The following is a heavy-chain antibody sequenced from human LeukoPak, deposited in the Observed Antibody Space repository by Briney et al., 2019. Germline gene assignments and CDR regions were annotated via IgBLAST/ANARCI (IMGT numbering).Heavy chain of an antibody. V-gene: IGHV1-18*01. CDR1: GYSFTNYG. CDR3: ARAEISVTTGDLDL. Sequence: ASVKVSCKTSGYSFTNYGITWVRQAPGQGLEWVGWINPHSGYTKFAQKFQGRVTMTRDTSSSTAYMELKRLASDDTAVYYCARAEISVTTGDLDLWGQGALVIVSS. J-gene: IGHJ5*02. CDR2: INPHSGYT. D-gene: IGHD4-17*01.